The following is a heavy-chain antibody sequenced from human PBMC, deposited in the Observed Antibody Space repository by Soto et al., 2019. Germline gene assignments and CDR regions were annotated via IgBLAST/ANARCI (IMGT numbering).Heavy chain of an antibody. CDR3: ARPAGVAVNFDY. CDR2: IYYSGST. V-gene: IGHV4-39*01. J-gene: IGHJ4*02. D-gene: IGHD2-21*01. Sequence: QLQLQESGPGLVKPSETLSLTCTVSGGSISSSSYYWGWIRQPPGKGLEWIGSIYYSGSTYYNPSLKSRVTISVDTSKNQFSLKLSSVTAADTAVYYCARPAGVAVNFDYWGQGTLVTVSS. CDR1: GGSISSSSYY.